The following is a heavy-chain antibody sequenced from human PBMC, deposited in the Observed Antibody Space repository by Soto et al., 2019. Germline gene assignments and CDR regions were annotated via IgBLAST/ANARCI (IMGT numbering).Heavy chain of an antibody. CDR2: IWYDESNK. Sequence: QVQLVESGGGVVQPGRSLRLSCAASGFTFSSYGMHWVRQAPGKGLEWVAVIWYDESNKYYADSVKGRFTISRDNSKNTLSLQMNSLRDEDTAVYYCARDRQLRYQGYWGQGTLVTVSS. J-gene: IGHJ4*02. CDR3: ARDRQLRYQGY. V-gene: IGHV3-33*01. CDR1: GFTFSSYG. D-gene: IGHD3-9*01.